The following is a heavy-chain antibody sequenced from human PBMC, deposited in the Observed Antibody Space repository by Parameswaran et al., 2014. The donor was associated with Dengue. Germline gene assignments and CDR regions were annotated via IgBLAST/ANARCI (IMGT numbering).Heavy chain of an antibody. CDR1: GYTFTSYG. J-gene: IGHJ6*02. Sequence: ASVKVSCKASGYTFTSYGISWVRQAPGQGLEWMGWISAYNGNTNYAQKLQGRVTMTTDTSTSTAYMELRSLRSDDTAVYYCARWGGRGGPHTPYCSSTSSLCYYGMDVWGQGTTVTVSS. D-gene: IGHD2-2*01. V-gene: IGHV1-18*01. CDR2: ISAYNGNT. CDR3: ARWGGRGGPHTPYCSSTSSLCYYGMDV.